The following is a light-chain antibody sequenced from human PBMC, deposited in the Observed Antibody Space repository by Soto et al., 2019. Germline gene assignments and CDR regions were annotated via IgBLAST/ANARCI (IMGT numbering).Light chain of an antibody. CDR3: MQALQTPRT. CDR1: QSLVYSDGNTY. J-gene: IGKJ1*01. CDR2: LGS. Sequence: DVVMTQSPLSLPVTLGQPASISCRSSQSLVYSDGNTYLNWYLQKPGQSPQLLIYLGSNRASGVPDRFSGSGSGTDFTLKISRVEAEDVGVYYCMQALQTPRTFGQGTMVAIK. V-gene: IGKV2-28*01.